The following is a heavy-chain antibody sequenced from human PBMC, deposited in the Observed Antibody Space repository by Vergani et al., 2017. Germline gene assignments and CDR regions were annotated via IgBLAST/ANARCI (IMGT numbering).Heavy chain of an antibody. Sequence: QVQLQESGPRLVRPSQTLSLTCTVSGGSINTGAYYWSWIRQPAGKGLEWIGRVYTSGMTNYNPSLKSRVTILVDRSKSQLSLKLTSVTAGDTAVYYCARDPGLADPEAAFDIWGQGTMVTVSS. J-gene: IGHJ3*02. V-gene: IGHV4-61*02. D-gene: IGHD6-19*01. CDR1: GGSINTGAYY. CDR3: ARDPGLADPEAAFDI. CDR2: VYTSGMT.